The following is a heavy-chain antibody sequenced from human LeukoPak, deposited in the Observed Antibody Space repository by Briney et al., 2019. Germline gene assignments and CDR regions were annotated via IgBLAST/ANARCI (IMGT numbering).Heavy chain of an antibody. V-gene: IGHV3-66*04. CDR1: GFTVSTNY. CDR2: IYSGGNT. J-gene: IGHJ4*02. CDR3: AKPQEADLWVPDY. Sequence: GGSLRLSCVASGFTVSTNYMSWVRQAPGKGLEWVSFIYSGGNTFYAGSVKGRFTISRDNSKNTLYLEMNSLIPEDTALYYCAKPQEADLWVPDYWGQGTLVTVSS. D-gene: IGHD3-3*01.